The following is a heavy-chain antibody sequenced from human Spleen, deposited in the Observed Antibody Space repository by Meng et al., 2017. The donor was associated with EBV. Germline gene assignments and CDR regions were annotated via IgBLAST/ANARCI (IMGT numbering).Heavy chain of an antibody. D-gene: IGHD6-25*01. CDR3: ARHTSSGLVGN. Sequence: QVQLVQSGSEVKKPGASVKVSCKASGYTFTTYAMNWVRQAPGQGLEWMGWINTNTGDTTYAQGFTGRGVFSLDTSVSTAYLQISNLRSEDTAFYFCARHTSSGLVGNWGQGTLVTVSS. CDR1: GYTFTTYA. CDR2: INTNTGDT. J-gene: IGHJ4*02. V-gene: IGHV7-4-1*02.